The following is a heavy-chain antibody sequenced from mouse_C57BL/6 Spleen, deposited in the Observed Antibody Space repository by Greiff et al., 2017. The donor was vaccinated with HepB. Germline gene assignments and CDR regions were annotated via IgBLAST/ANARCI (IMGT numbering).Heavy chain of an antibody. CDR2: IYPRDGST. V-gene: IGHV1-85*01. CDR1: GYTFTSYD. J-gene: IGHJ1*03. CDR3: ARWYYGSSPYWYFDV. D-gene: IGHD1-1*01. Sequence: QVQLKESGPELVKPGASVKLSCKASGYTFTSYDINWVKQRPGQGLEWIGWIYPRDGSTKYNEKFKGKATLTVDTSSSTAYMELHSLTSEDSAVYYCARWYYGSSPYWYFDVWGTGTTVTVSS.